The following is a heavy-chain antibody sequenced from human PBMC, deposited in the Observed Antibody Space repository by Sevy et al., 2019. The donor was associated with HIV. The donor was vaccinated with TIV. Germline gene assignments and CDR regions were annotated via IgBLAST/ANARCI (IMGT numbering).Heavy chain of an antibody. J-gene: IGHJ6*02. CDR1: GFTFDDYA. CDR2: ISWNSGSI. D-gene: IGHD6-19*01. Sequence: GGSLRLSCAASGFTFDDYAMHWVRQAPGKGLEWVSGISWNSGSIGYAHSVKGRFTISRDNAKNSLYLQMNSLRAEDTALYYCAKGPSIAVAGTLSGGGGMDVWGQGTTVTVSS. V-gene: IGHV3-9*01. CDR3: AKGPSIAVAGTLSGGGGMDV.